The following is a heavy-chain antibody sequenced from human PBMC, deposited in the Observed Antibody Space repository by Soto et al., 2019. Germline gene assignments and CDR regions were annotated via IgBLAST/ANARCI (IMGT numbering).Heavy chain of an antibody. V-gene: IGHV1-69*13. D-gene: IGHD3-22*01. CDR1: GGTFSSYA. J-gene: IGHJ4*02. CDR2: IIPIFGTA. CDR3: AREGYYYDSSDPPEYYFDY. Sequence: ASVKVSCKASGGTFSSYAISWVRQAPGQGLEWMGGIIPIFGTANYAQKFQGRVTITADESTSTAYMELSSLRSEDTAVYYCAREGYYYDSSDPPEYYFDYWGQGTLVTVSS.